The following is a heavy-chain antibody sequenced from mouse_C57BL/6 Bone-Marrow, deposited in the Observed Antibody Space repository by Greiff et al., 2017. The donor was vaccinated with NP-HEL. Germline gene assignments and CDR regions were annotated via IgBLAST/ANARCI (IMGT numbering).Heavy chain of an antibody. J-gene: IGHJ2*01. Sequence: DVKLVESGAELVRPGASVKLSCTASGFNIKDDYMHWVKQRPEQGLEWIGWIDPENGDTEYASKFQGKATITADTSSNTAYLQLSSLTSEDTAVYYCTTITTVVAQYYFDYWGQGTTLTVSS. CDR3: TTITTVVAQYYFDY. V-gene: IGHV14-4*01. CDR1: GFNIKDDY. CDR2: IDPENGDT. D-gene: IGHD1-1*01.